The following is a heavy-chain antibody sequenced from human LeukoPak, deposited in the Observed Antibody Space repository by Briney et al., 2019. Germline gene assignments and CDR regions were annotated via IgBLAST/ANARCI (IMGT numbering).Heavy chain of an antibody. J-gene: IGHJ6*02. CDR1: GFTFSSYA. CDR2: ISGSGGST. V-gene: IGHV3-23*01. CDR3: ADLGDPPPPGRIVDTAMAHPKYYYGMDV. Sequence: GGSLRLSCAASGFTFSSYAMSWVRRAPGKGLEWVSAISGSGGSTYYADSVKGRFTISRDNSKNTLYLQMNSLRAEDTAVYYCADLGDPPPPGRIVDTAMAHPKYYYGMDVWGQGTTVTVSS. D-gene: IGHD5-18*01.